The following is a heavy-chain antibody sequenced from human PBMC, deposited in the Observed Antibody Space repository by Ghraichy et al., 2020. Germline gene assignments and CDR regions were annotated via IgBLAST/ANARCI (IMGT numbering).Heavy chain of an antibody. CDR3: AREGRQFDYYYYYGMDV. CDR1: GGSISSYY. Sequence: SETLSLTCTVSGGSISSYYWSWIRQPPGKGLEWIGYIYYSGSTNYNPSLKSRVTISVDTSKNQFSLKLSSVTAADTAVYYCAREGRQFDYYYYYGMDVWGQGTTVTVSS. CDR2: IYYSGST. J-gene: IGHJ6*02. V-gene: IGHV4-59*01. D-gene: IGHD3-9*01.